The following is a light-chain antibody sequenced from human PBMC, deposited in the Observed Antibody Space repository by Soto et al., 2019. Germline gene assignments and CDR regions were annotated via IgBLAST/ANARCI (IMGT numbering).Light chain of an antibody. CDR3: QQYGSSPRT. CDR2: GAS. V-gene: IGKV3-20*01. J-gene: IGKJ4*02. CDR1: QSVSSRS. Sequence: EIVLTQSLGTLSLYPGDSAALSCRASQSVSSRSLAWYQQKRGQAPRLLIHGASNRATGIPDRFSGSGSGTDFTLTISRLEPEDFAVYYCQQYGSSPRTFGRGTKVEV.